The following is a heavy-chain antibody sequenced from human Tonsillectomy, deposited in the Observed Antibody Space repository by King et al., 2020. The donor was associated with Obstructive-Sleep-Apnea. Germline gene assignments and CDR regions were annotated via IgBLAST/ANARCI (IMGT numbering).Heavy chain of an antibody. D-gene: IGHD3-10*01. Sequence: QLQESGPGLVKPSETLSLTCTVSGGSISSSSYYWVWIRQPPGKGLEWIGSIYYSGSIDYNPSLKSRVTISLDTSKNQFSLKLSSASAADTAVFYCARAAYYYGSGSYLPFDYWGQGTLVTVSS. CDR2: IYYSGSI. J-gene: IGHJ4*02. CDR1: GGSISSSSYY. CDR3: ARAAYYYGSGSYLPFDY. V-gene: IGHV4-39*07.